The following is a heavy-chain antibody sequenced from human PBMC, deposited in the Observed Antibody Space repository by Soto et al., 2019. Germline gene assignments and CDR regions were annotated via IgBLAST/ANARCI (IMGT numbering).Heavy chain of an antibody. CDR3: AGELDCGGGCYSDAFDI. CDR2: MNPNTGNT. J-gene: IGHJ3*02. D-gene: IGHD2-21*01. V-gene: IGHV1-8*01. Sequence: QVQLVQSGAEVRKPGASVKVSCSASGYTFISNDINWVRQAPGQGLEWMGWMNPNTGNTGYAQKFQGRATMTRRTSINTAYMKLSSLGSEHTAVYYCAGELDCGGGCYSDAFDIWGQRTVVTVSS. CDR1: GYTFISND.